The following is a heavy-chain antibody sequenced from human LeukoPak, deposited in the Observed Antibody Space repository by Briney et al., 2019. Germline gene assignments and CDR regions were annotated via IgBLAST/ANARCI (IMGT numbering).Heavy chain of an antibody. D-gene: IGHD1-26*01. J-gene: IGHJ4*02. CDR3: ARLKVGATDY. CDR2: IYYSGST. V-gene: IGHV4-39*01. Sequence: SETLSLTCTVSGGSISSSSYSWGWIRQPPGKGLEWIGSIYYSGSTYYNPSLKSRVTISVDTSKNQFSLKLSSVTAADTAVYYCARLKVGATDYWGQGTLVTVSS. CDR1: GGSISSSSYS.